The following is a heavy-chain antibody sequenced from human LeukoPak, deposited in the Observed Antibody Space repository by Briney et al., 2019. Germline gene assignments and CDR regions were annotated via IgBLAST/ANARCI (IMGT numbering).Heavy chain of an antibody. CDR2: INSDGSST. CDR1: GFTFSSYW. CDR3: ARGARGSGTASDY. V-gene: IGHV3-74*01. D-gene: IGHD3-10*01. J-gene: IGHJ4*02. Sequence: GGSLRLSCAASGFTFSSYWMHRFRKAPGKGLVWVSRINSDGSSTNYADSVKGRFTISRDNAKNTLHLQMNSLRAEDTAVYYCARGARGSGTASDYWGQGTLVTVSS.